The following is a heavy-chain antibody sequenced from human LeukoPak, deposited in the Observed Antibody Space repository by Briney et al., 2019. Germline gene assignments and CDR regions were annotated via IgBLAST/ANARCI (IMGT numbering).Heavy chain of an antibody. J-gene: IGHJ4*02. D-gene: IGHD3-22*01. CDR3: AGDSSGYSPDY. CDR2: IIPILGIA. CDR1: GGTFSSYA. Sequence: SVKVSCKASGGTFSSYAISWVRQAPGQGLEWMGRIIPILGIANYAQKFQGRVTITADKSTSTAYMELSSLRSEDTAVYYCAGDSSGYSPDYWGQGTLVTVSP. V-gene: IGHV1-69*04.